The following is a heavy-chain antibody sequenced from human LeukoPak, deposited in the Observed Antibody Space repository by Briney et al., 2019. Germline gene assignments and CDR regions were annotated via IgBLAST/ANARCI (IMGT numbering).Heavy chain of an antibody. D-gene: IGHD2-21*01. CDR1: GFTFDDYV. V-gene: IGHV3-9*01. J-gene: IGHJ4*02. Sequence: PGGSLRLSCAASGFTFDDYVMHWVRQAPGKGLEWVSSISWNSGNIGYADSVKGRFITSRDNAKNSLYLQMNSLRAEDTALYYCAKESVYSSDLFDHWGQGTLVTVSS. CDR2: ISWNSGNI. CDR3: AKESVYSSDLFDH.